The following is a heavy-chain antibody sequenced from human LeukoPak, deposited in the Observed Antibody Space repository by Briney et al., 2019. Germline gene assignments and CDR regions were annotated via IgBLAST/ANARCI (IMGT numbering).Heavy chain of an antibody. CDR1: GVSISSYY. J-gene: IGHJ4*02. Sequence: SETLPLPCTVSGVSISSYYWSWIRQPAGKGLEWIGRMYISGSTNYNPSLKSRVTMSVDTSKNQFSLKLSSVTAADTAVYYCARDTSSGWYYFDYWGQGTLVTVSS. D-gene: IGHD6-19*01. CDR3: ARDTSSGWYYFDY. V-gene: IGHV4-4*07. CDR2: MYISGST.